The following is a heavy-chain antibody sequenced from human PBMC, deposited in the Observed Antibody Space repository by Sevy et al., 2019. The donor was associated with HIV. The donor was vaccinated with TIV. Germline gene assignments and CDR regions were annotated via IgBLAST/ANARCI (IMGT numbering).Heavy chain of an antibody. CDR3: ARMGGVVVHPYFDY. Sequence: ASVKVSCKASGYTFTGYYMHWVRQAPGQGLEWMGWINPNSGGTNYAQKFQGWVTMTRGTSISTAYMELSRLRSDDTAVYYCARMGGVVVHPYFDYWGQGTLVTVSS. D-gene: IGHD2-15*01. CDR1: GYTFTGYY. V-gene: IGHV1-2*04. CDR2: INPNSGGT. J-gene: IGHJ4*02.